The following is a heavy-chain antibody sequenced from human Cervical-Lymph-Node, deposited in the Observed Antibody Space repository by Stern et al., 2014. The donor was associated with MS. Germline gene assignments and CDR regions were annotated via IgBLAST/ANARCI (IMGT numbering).Heavy chain of an antibody. CDR3: ARQVGYSRSSYYYYGMDV. D-gene: IGHD6-6*01. J-gene: IGHJ6*02. CDR1: GYSFSNYW. Sequence: EVKLVESGAEVKKPGESLKISCQGFGYSFSNYWIAWVRQMPGKGLEWMGSLYPGQSDPRYSPSFQGQVTFSADKSSSTAYLQWNSLKASDTAMYYCARQVGYSRSSYYYYGMDVWGQGTTVTVSS. CDR2: LYPGQSDP. V-gene: IGHV5-51*01.